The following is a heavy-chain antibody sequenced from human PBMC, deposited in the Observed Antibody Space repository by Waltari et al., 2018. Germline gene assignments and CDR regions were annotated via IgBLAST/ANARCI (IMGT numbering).Heavy chain of an antibody. CDR3: GRSAFGDEGGYVQH. D-gene: IGHD4-17*01. V-gene: IGHV4-39*01. CDR2: MKSAGST. Sequence: QLQLQESGPGLVKPWETLSLTCTVSGGLVSSNYNGGWIRQTPGKGLEWVGNMKSAGSTFYNPSLRSRVTISLDTSKNQFSLWLSSVGAAETGVYFCGRSAFGDEGGYVQHWGQGTLVTVSS. J-gene: IGHJ1*01. CDR1: GGLVSSNYN.